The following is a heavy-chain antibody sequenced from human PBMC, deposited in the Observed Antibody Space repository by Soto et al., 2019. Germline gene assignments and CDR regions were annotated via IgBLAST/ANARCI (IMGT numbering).Heavy chain of an antibody. V-gene: IGHV4-59*08. CDR1: GGSISSYY. CDR3: ARHAGGLADRPCDY. CDR2: IYYSGST. J-gene: IGHJ4*02. D-gene: IGHD6-6*01. Sequence: SETLSLTCTVSGGSISSYYWSWIRQPPGKGLEWIGYIYYSGSTNYNPSLKSRVTISLDTSKNQFSLKLSSVIAADTAVYYCARHAGGLADRPCDYWGQGSLVTVSS.